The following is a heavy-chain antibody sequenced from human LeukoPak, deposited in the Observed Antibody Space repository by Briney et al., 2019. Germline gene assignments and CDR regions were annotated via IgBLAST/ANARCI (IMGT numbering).Heavy chain of an antibody. Sequence: SETLSLTCTVSGGSISSSSYYWGWIRQPPGKGLEWIGSIYYSGSTNYNPSLKSRVTISVDTSKNQFSLKPSSVTAADTAVYYCARGRMITFGGAPLDYWGQGTLVTVSS. CDR2: IYYSGST. CDR1: GGSISSSSYY. D-gene: IGHD3-16*01. J-gene: IGHJ4*02. V-gene: IGHV4-39*07. CDR3: ARGRMITFGGAPLDY.